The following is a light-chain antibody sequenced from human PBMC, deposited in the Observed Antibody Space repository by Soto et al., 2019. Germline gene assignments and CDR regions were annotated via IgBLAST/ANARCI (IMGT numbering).Light chain of an antibody. Sequence: DIQMTQSPSTVSASVGDRVRLTCRASQNIESWQAWYQQKPGKAPKLLLYDVSTLERGVRSRFSGSVSATEFSRTFSDLQPDDFPTYYWQQYQCETWTFGQGTKVEVK. CDR3: QQYQCETWT. J-gene: IGKJ1*01. V-gene: IGKV1-5*01. CDR2: DVS. CDR1: QNIESW.